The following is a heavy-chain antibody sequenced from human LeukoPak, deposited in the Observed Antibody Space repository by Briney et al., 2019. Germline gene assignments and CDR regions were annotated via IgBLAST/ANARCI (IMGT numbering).Heavy chain of an antibody. Sequence: SETLSLTCTVSGGSISSYYWSWIRQPAGKGLEWIGRIYTSGSTNYNPSLKSRVTMSVDTSKNQFSLKLSSVTAADTAVYYCARTGSKQWLPLGIWFDPWGQGTLVTVSS. CDR2: IYTSGST. J-gene: IGHJ5*02. V-gene: IGHV4-4*07. CDR3: ARTGSKQWLPLGIWFDP. CDR1: GGSISSYY. D-gene: IGHD6-19*01.